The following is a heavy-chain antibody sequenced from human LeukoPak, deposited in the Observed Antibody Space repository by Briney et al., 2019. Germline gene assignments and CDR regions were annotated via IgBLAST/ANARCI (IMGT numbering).Heavy chain of an antibody. CDR3: ASLPVYQSGTPHDY. CDR1: GFTVTSNY. CDR2: IYVGGDT. V-gene: IGHV3-53*01. J-gene: IGHJ4*02. Sequence: PGGSLRLSCAASGFTVTSNYMSWVRQAPGKGLEWVSVIYVGGDTTYTDSGKGRFTLSRDTSKNTLYLQMNSPRAADTAVYYCASLPVYQSGTPHDYWGEGTLVTVSS. D-gene: IGHD3-10*01.